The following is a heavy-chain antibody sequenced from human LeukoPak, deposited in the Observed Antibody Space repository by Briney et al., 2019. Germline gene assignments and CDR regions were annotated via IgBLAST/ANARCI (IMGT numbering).Heavy chain of an antibody. J-gene: IGHJ4*02. D-gene: IGHD6-13*01. V-gene: IGHV3-23*01. Sequence: GGSLRLSCAASGCTFSSYAMSWVRQAPGKGLEWVSAISGSGGSTYYADSVKGRFTISRDNAKNSLYLQMNSLRAEDTALYYCAKDMSIAAAGTPGFDYWGQGTLVTVSS. CDR1: GCTFSSYA. CDR2: ISGSGGST. CDR3: AKDMSIAAAGTPGFDY.